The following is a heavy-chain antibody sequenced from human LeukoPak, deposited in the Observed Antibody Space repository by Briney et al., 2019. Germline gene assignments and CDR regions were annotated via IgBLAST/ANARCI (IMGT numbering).Heavy chain of an antibody. CDR1: GYTLTELS. D-gene: IGHD3-10*01. J-gene: IGHJ5*02. CDR2: FDPEDGET. CDR3: ATQHRPPIKQFLWFGRAGHAFDP. Sequence: ASVKVSCNVSGYTLTELSMHWVRQAPGQGREWMGGFDPEDGETIYAQKFQGRVTMTEDTSTDTAYMELSRLRSEDTAVYYCATQHRPPIKQFLWFGRAGHAFDPWGQGTLVTVSS. V-gene: IGHV1-24*01.